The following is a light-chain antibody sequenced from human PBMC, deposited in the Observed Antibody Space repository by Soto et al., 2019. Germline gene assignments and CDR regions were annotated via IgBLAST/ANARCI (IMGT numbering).Light chain of an antibody. CDR1: QSVSSY. CDR3: QQRSNWRQT. CDR2: DAS. V-gene: IGKV3-11*01. J-gene: IGKJ2*01. Sequence: EIVLTQSPATLSLSPGERATLSCRASQSVSSYLAWYQQKPGQAPRLLIYDASNRAPGIPARFSGSGSGKDFTLTISSLEAEDFAVYYCQQRSNWRQTFGQGTKLEIK.